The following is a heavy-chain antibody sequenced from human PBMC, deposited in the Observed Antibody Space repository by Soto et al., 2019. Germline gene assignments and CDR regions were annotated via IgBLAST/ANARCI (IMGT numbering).Heavy chain of an antibody. CDR2: IYYKGST. CDR3: SRARVTYYYDSSGYPSDNPGYYYFDY. V-gene: IGHV4-59*01. Sequence: SETLSLTCTVSGGSISSYYWSWIRQPPGKELEWIGYIYYKGSTNYNPSLKSRITISVDTSKNQFSLKLSSVTAVDTAVYYCSRARVTYYYDSSGYPSDNPGYYYFDYWGQGTLVTVSS. CDR1: GGSISSYY. J-gene: IGHJ4*02. D-gene: IGHD3-22*01.